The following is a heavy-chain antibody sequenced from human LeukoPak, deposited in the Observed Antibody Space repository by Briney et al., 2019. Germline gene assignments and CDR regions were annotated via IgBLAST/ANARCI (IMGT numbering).Heavy chain of an antibody. Sequence: SVKVSCKASGGTFSSYTISWVRQAPGQGLEWMGRITPILGIANYAQKFQGRVTITADKSTSTAYMELSSLRSEDTAVYYCARDVTTNWGTDWYFDLWGRGTLVTVSS. J-gene: IGHJ2*01. CDR1: GGTFSSYT. CDR3: ARDVTTNWGTDWYFDL. V-gene: IGHV1-69*04. CDR2: ITPILGIA. D-gene: IGHD7-27*01.